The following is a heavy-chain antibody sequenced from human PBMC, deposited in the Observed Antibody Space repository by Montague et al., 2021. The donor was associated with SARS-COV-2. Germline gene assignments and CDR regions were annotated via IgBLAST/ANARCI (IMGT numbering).Heavy chain of an antibody. CDR3: AKGGMVRGNGYYYYGMDV. D-gene: IGHD3-10*01. CDR1: GFTFSSYA. CDR2: IYSGGSST. Sequence: SLRLSCAASGFTFSSYAMSWVRQAPGKGLERVSVIYSGGSSTYYADSVKGRFTISSDNSTNTLYLQMNSLRVEDTAVYYCAKGGMVRGNGYYYYGMDVWGQGTTVTVSS. J-gene: IGHJ6*02. V-gene: IGHV3-23*03.